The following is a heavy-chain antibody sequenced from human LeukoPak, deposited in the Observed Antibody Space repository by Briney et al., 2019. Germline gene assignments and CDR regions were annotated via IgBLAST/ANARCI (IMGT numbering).Heavy chain of an antibody. CDR1: GFTVSSNY. Sequence: PGGSLRLSCAASGFTVSSNYMSWVRQAPGKGLEWVSVIYSGGSTYYADSVKGRFTISRDNSKKTLYLQMNSLRAEDTAVYYCLTIVETTIDAFDIWGQGTMVTVSS. J-gene: IGHJ3*02. CDR3: LTIVETTIDAFDI. V-gene: IGHV3-53*01. D-gene: IGHD1-26*01. CDR2: IYSGGST.